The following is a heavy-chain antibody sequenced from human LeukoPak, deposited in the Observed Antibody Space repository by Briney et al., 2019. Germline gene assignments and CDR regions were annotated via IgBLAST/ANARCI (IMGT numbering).Heavy chain of an antibody. J-gene: IGHJ4*02. D-gene: IGHD1-26*01. CDR1: GFTFNNFA. CDR2: ISGGGSAT. CDR3: ARTPRYGGTYPDY. Sequence: AGSLRLSCAASGFTFNNFAMNWVRQAPGQGLEWVSAISGGGSATIYADSVKGRFTISRDNAKNTLYLQMNSLRAEDTAVYYCARTPRYGGTYPDYWGQGTLVIVSS. V-gene: IGHV3-23*01.